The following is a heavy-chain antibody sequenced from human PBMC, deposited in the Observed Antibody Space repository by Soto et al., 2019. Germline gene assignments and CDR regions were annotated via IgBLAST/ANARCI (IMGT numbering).Heavy chain of an antibody. V-gene: IGHV1-58*01. Sequence: SVKVSCKASGFTFTSSAVQWVRQARGQRLEWIGWIVVGSGNTNYAQKFQERVTITRDMSTSTAYMELSSLRSEDTAVYYCAASTYYYDSSGYYSEMDVWGQGTTVTVSS. J-gene: IGHJ6*02. D-gene: IGHD3-22*01. CDR1: GFTFTSSA. CDR3: AASTYYYDSSGYYSEMDV. CDR2: IVVGSGNT.